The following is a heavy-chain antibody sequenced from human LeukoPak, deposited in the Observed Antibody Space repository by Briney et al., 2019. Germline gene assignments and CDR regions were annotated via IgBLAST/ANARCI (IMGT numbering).Heavy chain of an antibody. V-gene: IGHV4-59*01. CDR2: IYYSGST. CDR3: ARDRSGSYYHNYYYYGMDV. Sequence: SETLSLTCTVSGGSISSYYWSWIRQPPGKGLEWIGYIYYSGSTNYNPSLKSRVTISVDTSKNQFSLKLSSVTAADTAVYYCARDRSGSYYHNYYYYGMDVWGQGTTVTVSS. CDR1: GGSISSYY. J-gene: IGHJ6*02. D-gene: IGHD1-26*01.